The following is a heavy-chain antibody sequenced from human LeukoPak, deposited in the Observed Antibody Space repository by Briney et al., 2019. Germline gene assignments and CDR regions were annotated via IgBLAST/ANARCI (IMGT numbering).Heavy chain of an antibody. CDR2: ISANAGGT. J-gene: IGHJ6*03. CDR1: GFTFSSYA. V-gene: IGHV3-64*01. D-gene: IGHD3-16*01. CDR3: ARLGTDDYYMDV. Sequence: GGSLRLSCAASGFTFSSYAMHWVRQAPGKGLEYVSAISANAGGTYYANSVKGRFTISRDNSKNTLFLQMGSLRADDMAVYYCARLGTDDYYMDVWGKGTTVTVYS.